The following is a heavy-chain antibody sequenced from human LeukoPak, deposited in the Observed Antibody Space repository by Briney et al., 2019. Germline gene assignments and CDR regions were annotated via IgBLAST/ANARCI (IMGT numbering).Heavy chain of an antibody. CDR2: IKQDGGEK. J-gene: IGHJ6*02. CDR3: ARVLSSSWGAYYYYGMDV. D-gene: IGHD6-13*01. V-gene: IGHV3-7*04. CDR1: GFTFSSYW. Sequence: PGGSLRLSCAASGFTFSSYWMSWVRQAPGKGLEWVANIKQDGGEKYYVDSVKGRFTISRDNAKNSLYLQMNSLRPEDTAVYYCARVLSSSWGAYYYYGMDVWGRGTTVTVSS.